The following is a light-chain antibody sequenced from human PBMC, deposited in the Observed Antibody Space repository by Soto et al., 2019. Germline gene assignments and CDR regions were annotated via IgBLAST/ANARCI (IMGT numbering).Light chain of an antibody. J-gene: IGKJ1*01. CDR1: QGIRND. CDR3: LQDYNYPRT. Sequence: AIQMTQSPSSLSASVGDRVTITCRASQGIRNDLGWYQQKPGKAPKLLIYAASSLQSGVPSRFSVSGSGTDFTLTISTLQPEDFATYYCLQDYNYPRTFGQGTKVEIK. CDR2: AAS. V-gene: IGKV1-6*01.